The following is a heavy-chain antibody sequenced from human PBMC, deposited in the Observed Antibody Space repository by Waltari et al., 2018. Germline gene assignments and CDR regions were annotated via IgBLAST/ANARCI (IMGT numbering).Heavy chain of an antibody. Sequence: EVQLLESGGGFLQPGGALRLACVASGFTFCNYAMNWVRQAPGKGLEWVSLLSSTGATTYYADSVKARFTISRDNSKNTLYLEMHSLRVEDTAIYYCAKESDSTGYFDYWGQGTLVTVSS. D-gene: IGHD3-22*01. CDR1: GFTFCNYA. CDR3: AKESDSTGYFDY. CDR2: LSSTGATT. J-gene: IGHJ4*02. V-gene: IGHV3-23*01.